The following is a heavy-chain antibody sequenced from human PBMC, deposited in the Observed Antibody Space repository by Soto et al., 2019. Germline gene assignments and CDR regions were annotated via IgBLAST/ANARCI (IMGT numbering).Heavy chain of an antibody. Sequence: SETLSLTCAVYAGSLTTYYWSWIRQPPGKGLEWIGEINSSGSTNYNPSLKSRLTISVDTSKNQFSLRLTSVTAADTAVYYCARIRARFSRSAFDIWGQGTMVTVSS. D-gene: IGHD3-10*01. CDR2: INSSGST. CDR3: ARIRARFSRSAFDI. V-gene: IGHV4-34*01. CDR1: AGSLTTYY. J-gene: IGHJ3*02.